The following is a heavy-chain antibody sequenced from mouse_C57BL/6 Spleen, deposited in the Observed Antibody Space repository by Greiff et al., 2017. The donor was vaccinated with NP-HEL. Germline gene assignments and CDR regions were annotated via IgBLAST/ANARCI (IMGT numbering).Heavy chain of an antibody. J-gene: IGHJ4*01. CDR3: TRSYYGSSYGGYAMDY. CDR2: IDPETGGT. Sequence: VQLQQSGAELVRPGASVTLSCKASGYTFTDYEMHWVKQTPVHGLEWIGAIDPETGGTAYNQKFKGKAILTADKSSSTAYMELRSLTSEDSAVYYCTRSYYGSSYGGYAMDYWGQGTSVTVSS. D-gene: IGHD1-1*01. V-gene: IGHV1-15*01. CDR1: GYTFTDYE.